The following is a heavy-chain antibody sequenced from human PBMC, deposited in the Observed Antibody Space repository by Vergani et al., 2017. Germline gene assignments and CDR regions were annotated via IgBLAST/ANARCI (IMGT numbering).Heavy chain of an antibody. CDR1: GFTFSTYA. CDR2: LTGGGGST. J-gene: IGHJ4*02. Sequence: EVQLLESGGSLKQPGGSVRLSCAASGFTFSTYAMHWVRQAPGKGLEWVSALTGGGGSTYYADSFKGRFIISRDNSRDTLYLQMNSLRLEETATYYCVKDAGGYENVFDSWGQGTLVTVSS. CDR3: VKDAGGYENVFDS. D-gene: IGHD5-12*01. V-gene: IGHV3-23*01.